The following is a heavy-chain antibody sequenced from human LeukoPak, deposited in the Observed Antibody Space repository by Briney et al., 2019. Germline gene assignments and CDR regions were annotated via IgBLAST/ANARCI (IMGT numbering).Heavy chain of an antibody. V-gene: IGHV5-51*01. J-gene: IGHJ4*02. CDR1: GYSFTTYW. CDR2: IYPGDSDT. Sequence: GESLKISCKGSGYSFTTYWIGWVRQMPGKGLEWMGIIYPGDSDTRYSLSFQGQVTISADKSTSTAYSQWSSLKASDTAMYYCARQPITASFDSWGQGTLVTVSS. CDR3: ARQPITASFDS. D-gene: IGHD6-13*01.